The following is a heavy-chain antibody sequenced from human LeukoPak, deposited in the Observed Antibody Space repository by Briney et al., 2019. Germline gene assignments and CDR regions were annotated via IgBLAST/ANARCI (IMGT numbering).Heavy chain of an antibody. D-gene: IGHD4-17*01. J-gene: IGHJ4*02. CDR1: GYTFTNYW. CDR3: ARREKTTEIFDH. Sequence: GESLKISCKSSGYTFTNYWIDWVRQIPGKGLEWMGIIYPGDSDTRYNPSFQGQVTISADKSISTAYLQWSSLKASDTAIYYCARREKTTEIFDHWGQGTLVSVSS. CDR2: IYPGDSDT. V-gene: IGHV5-51*01.